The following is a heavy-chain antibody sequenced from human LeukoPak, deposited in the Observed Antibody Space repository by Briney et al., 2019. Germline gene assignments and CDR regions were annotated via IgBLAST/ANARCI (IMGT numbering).Heavy chain of an antibody. CDR1: EFTFSSYS. CDR3: ARGLMYYDTSGFGDY. V-gene: IGHV3-53*01. D-gene: IGHD3-22*01. Sequence: GGSLRLSCAASEFTFSSYSMNWVRQAPGKGLEWVSVIYSGGSTYYADSVKGRFTISRDNSKNTLYLQMNSLRAEDTAVYYCARGLMYYDTSGFGDYWGQGTLVTVSS. J-gene: IGHJ4*02. CDR2: IYSGGST.